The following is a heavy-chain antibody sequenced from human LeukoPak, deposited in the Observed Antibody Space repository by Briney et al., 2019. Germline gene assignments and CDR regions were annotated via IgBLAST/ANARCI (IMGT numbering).Heavy chain of an antibody. CDR1: GFTFSSYW. CDR2: IKQDGSEK. Sequence: GGSLRLSCAASGFTFSSYWMSWVRQAPGKGLEWVANIKQDGSEKYYVDSVKGRFTISRGNAKNSLYLQMNSLRAEDTAVYYCAREEYYDFWSGSPDYYYYGMDVWGQGTTVTVSS. J-gene: IGHJ6*02. D-gene: IGHD3-3*01. CDR3: AREEYYDFWSGSPDYYYYGMDV. V-gene: IGHV3-7*01.